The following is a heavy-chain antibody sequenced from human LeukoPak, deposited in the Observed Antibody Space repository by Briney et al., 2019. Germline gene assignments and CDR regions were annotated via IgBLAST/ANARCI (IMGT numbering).Heavy chain of an antibody. Sequence: GESLKISCKGSGYSFTSYWIGWVRQMPGKGLEWMGIIYPGDSDTRYSPSFQGQVTISADKSISTACLQWSSLKASDTAMYYCARGLYYYDSSGSGSFDYWGQGTLVTVSS. CDR3: ARGLYYYDSSGSGSFDY. D-gene: IGHD3-22*01. CDR1: GYSFTSYW. CDR2: IYPGDSDT. J-gene: IGHJ4*02. V-gene: IGHV5-51*01.